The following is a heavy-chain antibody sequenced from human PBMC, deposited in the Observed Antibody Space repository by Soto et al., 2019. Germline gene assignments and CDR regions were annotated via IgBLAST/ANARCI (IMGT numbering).Heavy chain of an antibody. V-gene: IGHV3-23*01. J-gene: IGHJ4*02. CDR1: GFTFSSYA. CDR2: ISGSGGST. CDR3: AKVWTGAVAGFDY. Sequence: HPGGSLRLSCAASGFTFSSYAMSWVRQAPGKGLEWVSAISGSGGSTYYADSVKGRFTISRDNSKNTLYLQMNSLRAEDTAVYYCAKVWTGAVAGFDYWGQGTLVTVSS. D-gene: IGHD6-19*01.